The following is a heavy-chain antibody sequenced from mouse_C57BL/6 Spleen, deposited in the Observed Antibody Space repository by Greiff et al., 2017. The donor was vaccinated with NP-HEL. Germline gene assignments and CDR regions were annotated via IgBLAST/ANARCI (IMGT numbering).Heavy chain of an antibody. CDR1: GYTFTSYW. J-gene: IGHJ4*01. Sequence: QVQLQQPGAELVKPGASVKLSCKASGYTFTSYWMHWVKQRPGQGLEWIGMIHPNSGSTNYNEKFKSKATLTVDKSSSTAYMQLSSLTSEDSAVYYCARPYYYVSSYDYAMDYWGQGTSVTVSS. V-gene: IGHV1-64*01. D-gene: IGHD1-1*01. CDR3: ARPYYYVSSYDYAMDY. CDR2: IHPNSGST.